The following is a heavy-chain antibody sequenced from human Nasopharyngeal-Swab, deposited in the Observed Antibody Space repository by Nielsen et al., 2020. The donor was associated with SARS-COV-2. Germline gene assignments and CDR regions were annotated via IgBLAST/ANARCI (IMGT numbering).Heavy chain of an antibody. CDR3: AQRFLEWSRYYYYGMDV. CDR1: GYTFTSYD. CDR2: MNPNSGNT. D-gene: IGHD3-3*01. V-gene: IGHV1-8*01. J-gene: IGHJ6*02. Sequence: ASVKVSCKASGYTFTSYDINWVRQATGQGLEWMGWMNPNSGNTGYAQKFQGRVTMTRNTSISTAYMELSSLRSEDTAVYYCAQRFLEWSRYYYYGMDVWGQGTTVTVSS.